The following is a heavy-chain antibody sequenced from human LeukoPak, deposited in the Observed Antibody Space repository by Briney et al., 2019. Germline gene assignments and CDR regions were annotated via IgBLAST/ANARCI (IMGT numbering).Heavy chain of an antibody. CDR1: GDSISSSSYY. CDR3: ARRYGDLYFDY. Sequence: SETLSLTCTVSGDSISSSSYYWGWLRQPPGKGLVWFGSIYYSGSTYYNPSLKSRVTISVDTSKNQFSLKLSSVTAADTAVYYCARRYGDLYFDYWGQGTLVTVSS. J-gene: IGHJ4*02. V-gene: IGHV4-39*01. D-gene: IGHD4-17*01. CDR2: IYYSGST.